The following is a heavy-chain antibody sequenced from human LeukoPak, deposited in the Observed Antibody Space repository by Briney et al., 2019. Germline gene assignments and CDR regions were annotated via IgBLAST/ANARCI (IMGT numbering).Heavy chain of an antibody. CDR1: GFTFGSFA. J-gene: IGHJ4*02. CDR2: ITIGDTTT. CDR3: ARVTTMTTGLANY. D-gene: IGHD4-17*01. Sequence: PGGSLRLSCAASGFTFGSFAVSWVRQAPGKGLEWVSAITIGDTTTYYAVSVKGRFTISRDNSKNTLYLQMNSLRAEDTAVYYCARVTTMTTGLANYWGQGILVTVSS. V-gene: IGHV3-23*01.